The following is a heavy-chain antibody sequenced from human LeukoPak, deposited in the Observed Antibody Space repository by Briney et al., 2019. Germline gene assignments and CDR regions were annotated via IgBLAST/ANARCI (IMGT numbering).Heavy chain of an antibody. Sequence: GGSLRLSYAASGFTFSSYSMNWVRQAPGKGLEWVSSISSSSSYIYYADSVKGRFTISRDNAKNSLYLQMNSLRAEDTAVYYCARDAPPYGGNSGDYWGQGTLVTVSS. D-gene: IGHD4-23*01. CDR1: GFTFSSYS. CDR2: ISSSSSYI. J-gene: IGHJ4*02. V-gene: IGHV3-21*01. CDR3: ARDAPPYGGNSGDY.